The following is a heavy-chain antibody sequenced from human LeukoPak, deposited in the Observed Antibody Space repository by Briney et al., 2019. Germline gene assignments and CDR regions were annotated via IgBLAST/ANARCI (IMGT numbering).Heavy chain of an antibody. CDR3: AQTVTTYYFDY. V-gene: IGHV4-34*01. D-gene: IGHD4-17*01. CDR1: VGSFSGYY. CDR2: INHSGST. Sequence: SETLSLTCAVYVGSFSGYYWSWIPHPPGKGLEWIGEINHSGSTNYNPSLKSRVTISVDTSKNQFSLKLSSVTAADTAVYYCAQTVTTYYFDYWGQGTLVTVSS. J-gene: IGHJ4*02.